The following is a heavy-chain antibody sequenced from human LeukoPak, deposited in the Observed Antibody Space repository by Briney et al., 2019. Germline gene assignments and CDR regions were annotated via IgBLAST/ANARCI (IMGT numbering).Heavy chain of an antibody. CDR1: GFTFSAYA. CDR3: AKDGPTYYYDSSGYIDY. Sequence: QPGGSLRLSCEASGFTFSAYAMTWVRQAPGKGLEWVSAISGSGGSTYYADSVKGRFTISRDNSKNTLYLQMNSLRAEDTAVYYCAKDGPTYYYDSSGYIDYWGQGTLVTVSS. V-gene: IGHV3-23*01. J-gene: IGHJ4*02. D-gene: IGHD3-22*01. CDR2: ISGSGGST.